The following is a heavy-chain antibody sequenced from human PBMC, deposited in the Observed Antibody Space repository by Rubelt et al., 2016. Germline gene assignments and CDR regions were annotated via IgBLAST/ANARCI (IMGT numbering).Heavy chain of an antibody. Sequence: QVQLQESGPGLVKPSGTLSLTCAVSGGSIDRSTWWNWVRQSPGKGLEWIGEINHSGITNHNPSLKSRVTISENTPKNQFSLKLTSVTAADTAVYYCARQRQLITARRWFDPWGQGTLVTVSS. CDR2: INHSGIT. CDR3: ARQRQLITARRWFDP. V-gene: IGHV4-4*02. J-gene: IGHJ5*02. D-gene: IGHD6-6*01. CDR1: GGSIDRSTW.